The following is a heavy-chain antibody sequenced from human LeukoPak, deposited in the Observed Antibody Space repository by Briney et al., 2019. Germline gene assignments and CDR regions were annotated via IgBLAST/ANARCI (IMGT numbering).Heavy chain of an antibody. D-gene: IGHD3-22*01. CDR2: VYYSGST. V-gene: IGHV4-59*08. Sequence: PSETLSLTCTVSGGYTSGYYWSWIRQPPGKGLEWIGYVYYSGSTSYNPSLKSRLTISVDTSKNQFSLKLSSVTAADTAVYYCARYHSSGLDYWGQGTLVTVSS. CDR3: ARYHSSGLDY. CDR1: GGYTSGYY. J-gene: IGHJ4*02.